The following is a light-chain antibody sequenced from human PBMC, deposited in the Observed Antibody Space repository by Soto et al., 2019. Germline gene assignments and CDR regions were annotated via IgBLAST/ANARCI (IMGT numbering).Light chain of an antibody. CDR2: GNS. J-gene: IGLJ1*01. Sequence: QAVVTQPPSVSGAPGQRVTISCTGSSSNIGAGYDVHWYQQLPGTDPKLLIYGNSNRPSGVPDRFSGSKSGTSASLAITGLQAEDEADYYCQSYASSLSYVFGTGTKLTVL. V-gene: IGLV1-40*01. CDR3: QSYASSLSYV. CDR1: SSNIGAGYD.